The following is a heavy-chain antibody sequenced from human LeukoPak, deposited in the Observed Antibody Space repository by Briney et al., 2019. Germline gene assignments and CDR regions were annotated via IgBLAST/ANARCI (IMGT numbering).Heavy chain of an antibody. CDR3: ASWVRGSGNLNWFDP. Sequence: GGSLRLSCAASGFTFSSYWMSWVRQAPGKGLEWVANIKQDGSEKYYVDSVKGRFTISRDNAKNSLYLQMNSLGAEDTAVYYCASWVRGSGNLNWFDPWGQGTLVTVSS. D-gene: IGHD3-10*01. CDR2: IKQDGSEK. CDR1: GFTFSSYW. J-gene: IGHJ5*02. V-gene: IGHV3-7*01.